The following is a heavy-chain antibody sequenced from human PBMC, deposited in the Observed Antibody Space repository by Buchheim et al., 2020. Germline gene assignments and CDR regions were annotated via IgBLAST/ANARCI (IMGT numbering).Heavy chain of an antibody. V-gene: IGHV4-31*03. CDR1: GGSISSGGYY. J-gene: IGHJ6*02. Sequence: QVQLQESGPGLVKPSQTLSLTCTVSGGSISSGGYYWSWIRQHPGKGLEWIGYIYYSGSTYYNPSLKSRVTISVDTSKNQFSLKLSSVTAADTAVYYCARDTGSDCSGGSCYGGTYYYYGMDVWGQGTT. CDR2: IYYSGST. CDR3: ARDTGSDCSGGSCYGGTYYYYGMDV. D-gene: IGHD2-15*01.